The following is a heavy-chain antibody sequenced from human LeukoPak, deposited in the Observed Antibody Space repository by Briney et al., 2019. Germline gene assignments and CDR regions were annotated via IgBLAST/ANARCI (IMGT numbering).Heavy chain of an antibody. CDR2: IYYSGST. J-gene: IGHJ5*02. Sequence: SETLSLTCTVSGGSISSSSYYWGWIRQPPGKGLEWIGSIYYSGSTYYNPSLKSRVTISVDTSKNQFSLKLSAVTAADTAVYYCARHRGYYDSPNWFDPWGQGTLVTVSS. V-gene: IGHV4-39*01. CDR1: GGSISSSSYY. D-gene: IGHD3-22*01. CDR3: ARHRGYYDSPNWFDP.